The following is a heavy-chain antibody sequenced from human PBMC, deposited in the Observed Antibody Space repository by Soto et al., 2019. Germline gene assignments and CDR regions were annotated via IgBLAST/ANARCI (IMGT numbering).Heavy chain of an antibody. Sequence: SLRLSCAASGFTFDDYAMHWVRQTPGKGLEWVSGISWNSDSIGYADSVKGRFTISRDNAKNSLYLQMDSLTTEDTALYYCTKHLGLLWSGEPYGMDVWGQGTTVTVSS. J-gene: IGHJ6*02. CDR1: GFTFDDYA. D-gene: IGHD3-10*01. CDR3: TKHLGLLWSGEPYGMDV. V-gene: IGHV3-9*01. CDR2: ISWNSDSI.